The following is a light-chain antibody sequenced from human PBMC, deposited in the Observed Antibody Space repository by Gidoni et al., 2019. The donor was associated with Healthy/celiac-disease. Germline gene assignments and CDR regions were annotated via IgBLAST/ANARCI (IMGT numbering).Light chain of an antibody. CDR2: AAS. J-gene: IGKJ4*01. CDR1: QSISSY. Sequence: DIQMTQSPSSLSASVGDRVTITCRARQSISSYLNWYQQKPGKAPKVLIFAASSLQSGVPSRFSGSGSGTDFTLTISSLQPEDFATYYCQQSYSTPLTFGGGTTVEIK. V-gene: IGKV1-39*01. CDR3: QQSYSTPLT.